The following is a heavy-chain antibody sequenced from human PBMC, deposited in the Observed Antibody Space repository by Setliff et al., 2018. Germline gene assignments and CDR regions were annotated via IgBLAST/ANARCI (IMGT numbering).Heavy chain of an antibody. CDR3: ARDDPNHYDVSGYSVGYFDY. CDR1: GYTFTGYF. CDR2: INPNKDVT. V-gene: IGHV1-2*02. D-gene: IGHD3-22*01. Sequence: ASVKVSCKASGYTFTGYFIHWLRQAPGQGLEWLGWINPNKDVTKYAQKFQDRILMTKDTSLNTVYMELRSLRSDDTAVYFCARDDPNHYDVSGYSVGYFDYWGLGTPVTVSS. J-gene: IGHJ4*02.